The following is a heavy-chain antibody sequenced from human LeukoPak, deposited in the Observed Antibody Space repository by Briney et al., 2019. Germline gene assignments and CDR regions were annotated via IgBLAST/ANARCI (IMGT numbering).Heavy chain of an antibody. CDR2: INHSGST. Sequence: SETLSLTCAVYGGSFSGYYWSWIRQPPGKGLEWIGEINHSGSTNYNPSLKSRVTISVDTSKNQFSLKLSSVTAADTAVYYCAGLVGDPNYDAFDIWGQGTMVTVSS. J-gene: IGHJ3*02. D-gene: IGHD4/OR15-4a*01. CDR1: GGSFSGYY. CDR3: AGLVGDPNYDAFDI. V-gene: IGHV4-34*01.